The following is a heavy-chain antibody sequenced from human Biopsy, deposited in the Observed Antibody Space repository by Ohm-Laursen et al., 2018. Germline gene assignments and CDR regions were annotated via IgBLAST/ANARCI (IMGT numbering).Heavy chain of an antibody. CDR3: ARADPPLFYYGSGSSNWFDP. CDR1: GGTFSSYA. J-gene: IGHJ5*02. Sequence: SVKVSCKASGGTFSSYAISWVRQAPGQGLEWMGWMNPDSGNTGYAQNFQGRVTMTRNTSISTAYMELSSLRSEDTAVYFCARADPPLFYYGSGSSNWFDPWGQGTLVTVSS. CDR2: MNPDSGNT. V-gene: IGHV1-8*02. D-gene: IGHD3-10*01.